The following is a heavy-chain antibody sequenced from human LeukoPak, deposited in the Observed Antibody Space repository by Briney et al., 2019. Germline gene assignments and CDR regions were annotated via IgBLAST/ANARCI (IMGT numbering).Heavy chain of an antibody. CDR3: ARAPDYDYVWGTYRLGY. Sequence: SVKVSCKASGHTFTGYSIHWVRQAPVQGLGWMGWINPNTGGTNYAQKFQGRVTMTRDTSISTVYMELSSLRFDDTGVFYCARAPDYDYVWGTYRLGYWGQGSLVTVSS. CDR1: GHTFTGYS. CDR2: INPNTGGT. D-gene: IGHD3-16*02. J-gene: IGHJ4*02. V-gene: IGHV1-2*02.